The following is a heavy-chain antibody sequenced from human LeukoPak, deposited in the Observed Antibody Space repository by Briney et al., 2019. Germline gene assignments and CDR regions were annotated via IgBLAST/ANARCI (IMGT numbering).Heavy chain of an antibody. J-gene: IGHJ4*02. D-gene: IGHD6-19*01. V-gene: IGHV3-30*04. CDR3: ARVQYSSGWYFDY. CDR1: GFTFSSYA. Sequence: GRSLRLSCAASGFTFSSYAMHWVRQAPGKGLEWVAVISYDGSNKYYADSVKGRFTISRDNSKNTLYLQMNSLRAEDTAVYYCARVQYSSGWYFDYWGQGTLDTVSS. CDR2: ISYDGSNK.